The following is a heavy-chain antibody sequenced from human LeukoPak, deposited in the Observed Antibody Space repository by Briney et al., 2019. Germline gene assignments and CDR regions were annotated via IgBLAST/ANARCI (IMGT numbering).Heavy chain of an antibody. J-gene: IGHJ4*02. CDR2: IRNSGNTI. D-gene: IGHD4-23*01. CDR1: GFTLSSYN. CDR3: ARDYGGSSPFDY. Sequence: PGGSLRLSCAVSGFTLSSYNMNWVHQAPGKGLEWVSYIRNSGNTIYYADSVKGRFTISRDPAKNSLYLQMNSLRAEDTSVYYCARDYGGSSPFDYWGQGTLVTVSS. V-gene: IGHV3-48*01.